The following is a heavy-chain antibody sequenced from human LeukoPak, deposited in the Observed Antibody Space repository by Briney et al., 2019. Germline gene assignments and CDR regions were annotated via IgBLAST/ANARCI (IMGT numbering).Heavy chain of an antibody. D-gene: IGHD6-19*01. Sequence: PGGSLRLSCAASGFTFSTDAMTWVRQAPGKGLQWVSAISGSGGDTYYEDSVKGRFTISRDNSKNMMYLQMNSLRAEDTAVYYCARDDSGWSKNYWGQGTLVTVSS. V-gene: IGHV3-23*01. CDR1: GFTFSTDA. CDR2: ISGSGGDT. CDR3: ARDDSGWSKNY. J-gene: IGHJ4*02.